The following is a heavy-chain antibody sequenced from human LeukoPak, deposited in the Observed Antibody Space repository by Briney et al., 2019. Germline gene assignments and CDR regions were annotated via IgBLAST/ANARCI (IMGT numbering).Heavy chain of an antibody. V-gene: IGHV3-33*01. Sequence: GGSLRLSCAASGFTFSSYGMHWVRQAPGKGLEWVAVIWYDGSNKYYADSVKGRFTISRDNSKNTLYLQMNSLRAEDTAVYYCATSDYYDSSGYQPPVDYWGQGTLVTVSS. J-gene: IGHJ4*02. CDR1: GFTFSSYG. CDR3: ATSDYYDSSGYQPPVDY. D-gene: IGHD3-22*01. CDR2: IWYDGSNK.